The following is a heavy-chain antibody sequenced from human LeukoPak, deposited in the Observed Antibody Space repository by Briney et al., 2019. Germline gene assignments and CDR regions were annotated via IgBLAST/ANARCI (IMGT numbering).Heavy chain of an antibody. V-gene: IGHV3-7*01. CDR1: GFTFSSYW. CDR2: IKQDGSEK. J-gene: IGHJ4*02. D-gene: IGHD2-2*01. CDR3: ARLKLLWSNYFDY. Sequence: GGSLRLSCAASGFTFSSYWMSWVRQAPGKGLEWVANIKQDGSEKYVDSVKGRFTISRDNAKNSLYLQMNSLRAEDTAVYYCARLKLLWSNYFDYWGQGTLVTVSS.